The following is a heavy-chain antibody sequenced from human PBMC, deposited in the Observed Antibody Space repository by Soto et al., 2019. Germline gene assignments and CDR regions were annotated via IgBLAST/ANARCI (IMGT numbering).Heavy chain of an antibody. V-gene: IGHV3-23*01. J-gene: IGHJ5*02. D-gene: IGHD3-10*01. CDR3: AKDRQEYYGSGRSYNWFDP. Sequence: GGSLRLSCAASGFTFSSYAMSWVRQAPGKGLEWVSAISGSGGSTYYADSVKGRFTISRDNSKNTLYLQMNSLRAEDTAVYYCAKDRQEYYGSGRSYNWFDPWGQGTLVTVSS. CDR2: ISGSGGST. CDR1: GFTFSSYA.